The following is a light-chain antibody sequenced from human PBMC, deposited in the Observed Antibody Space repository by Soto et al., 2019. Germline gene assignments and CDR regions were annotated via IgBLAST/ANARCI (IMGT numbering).Light chain of an antibody. CDR1: SSDVGGYNY. J-gene: IGLJ2*01. V-gene: IGLV2-14*01. Sequence: QSALTQPASVSGSPGQSITISCTGSSSDVGGYNYLSWYQQSPGKAPKLIIYDVSNRPSGVSNRFSGSKSDNTASLIISGLQAEDEADYYCSSYTGSSAPVVFGGGTQLTVL. CDR3: SSYTGSSAPVV. CDR2: DVS.